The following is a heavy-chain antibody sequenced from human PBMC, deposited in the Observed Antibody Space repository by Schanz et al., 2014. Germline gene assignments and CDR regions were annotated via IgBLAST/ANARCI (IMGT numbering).Heavy chain of an antibody. Sequence: QVELVESGGGAVQPGGSLRLSCAASGFIFSTYGMHWVRQAPGKGLEWVAFIRYDGSNKFYADSVKGRFTISRDNSKNTLYMEMNSLRREDTARYFCAKGFGGYDLVLDYWGQGTLVTVSS. J-gene: IGHJ4*02. V-gene: IGHV3-30*02. D-gene: IGHD5-12*01. CDR3: AKGFGGYDLVLDY. CDR2: IRYDGSNK. CDR1: GFIFSTYG.